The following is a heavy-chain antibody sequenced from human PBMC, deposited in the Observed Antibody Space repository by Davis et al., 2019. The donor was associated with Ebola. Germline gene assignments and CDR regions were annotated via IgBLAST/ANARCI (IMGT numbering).Heavy chain of an antibody. Sequence: AASVKVSCKASGDTFSSYAISWVRQAPGQGLEWMGRIIPILGIANYAQKFQGRVTITADKSTSTAYMELSSLRSEDTAVYYCARFTYYDYIWGSPEYWGQGTLVTVSS. V-gene: IGHV1-69*04. CDR1: GDTFSSYA. D-gene: IGHD3-16*01. CDR3: ARFTYYDYIWGSPEY. J-gene: IGHJ4*02. CDR2: IIPILGIA.